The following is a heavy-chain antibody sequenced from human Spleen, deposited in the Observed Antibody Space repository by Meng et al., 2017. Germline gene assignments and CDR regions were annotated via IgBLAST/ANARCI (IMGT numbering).Heavy chain of an antibody. Sequence: GESLKISCAASGFNVSSNYMSWVRQAPGKGLEWVASIKQDGSEKHYVDSVKGRFTISRDNAKNSLFLQMNSLRAEDTAVYYCAGVERNYGDVFDIWAKGQWSPSPQ. V-gene: IGHV3-7*01. CDR2: IKQDGSEK. CDR3: AGVERNYGDVFDI. D-gene: IGHD1-7*01. CDR1: GFNVSSNY. J-gene: IGHJ3*02.